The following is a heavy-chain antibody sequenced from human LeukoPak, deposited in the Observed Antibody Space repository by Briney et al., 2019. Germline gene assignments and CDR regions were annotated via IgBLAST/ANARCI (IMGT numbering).Heavy chain of an antibody. Sequence: PSQTLSLTCTVSGGSISRGDYYWSWIRQPPGKGLEWIGYIYYSGSTYYNPSLKSRVTISVDTSKNQFSLKLSSVTAADTAVYYCARGVSGSYFSTIFPNFDYWGQGTLVTVSS. D-gene: IGHD3-10*01. CDR2: IYYSGST. J-gene: IGHJ4*02. CDR1: GGSISRGDYY. CDR3: ARGVSGSYFSTIFPNFDY. V-gene: IGHV4-30-4*01.